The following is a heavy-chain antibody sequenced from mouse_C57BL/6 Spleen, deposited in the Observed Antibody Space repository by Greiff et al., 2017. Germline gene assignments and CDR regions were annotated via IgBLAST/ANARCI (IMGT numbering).Heavy chain of an antibody. V-gene: IGHV5-17*01. CDR2: ISSGSSTI. D-gene: IGHD1-1*01. Sequence: EVKLMESGGGLVKPGGSLKLSCAASGFTFSDYGMHWVRQAPEKGLEWVAYISSGSSTIYYADTVKGRFTISRDNANNTLFLQMTSLRSEDTAMYYCAKDYYGSSFDYWGQGTTLTVSS. CDR3: AKDYYGSSFDY. J-gene: IGHJ2*01. CDR1: GFTFSDYG.